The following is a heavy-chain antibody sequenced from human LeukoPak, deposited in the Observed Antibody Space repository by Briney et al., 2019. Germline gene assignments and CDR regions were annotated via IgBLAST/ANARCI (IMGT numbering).Heavy chain of an antibody. V-gene: IGHV4-31*03. D-gene: IGHD3-3*01. CDR1: GGSISSGGYY. J-gene: IGHJ4*02. CDR3: ARVDGHGVLEWLSVDY. Sequence: SQTLSLTCTVSGGSISSGGYYWSWIRQHPGKGLEWIGYIYYSGSTYYNPSLKSRVTISVATSKNQFSLKLSSVTAADTAVYYCARVDGHGVLEWLSVDYWGQGTLVTVSS. CDR2: IYYSGST.